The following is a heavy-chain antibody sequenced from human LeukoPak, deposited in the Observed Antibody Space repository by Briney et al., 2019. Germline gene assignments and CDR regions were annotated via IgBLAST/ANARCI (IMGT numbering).Heavy chain of an antibody. CDR3: ARVPADIVANPGDY. J-gene: IGHJ4*02. D-gene: IGHD5-12*01. CDR2: INQYGTEK. Sequence: GESLRLSCAPSGFRFSTYWLSWVRQAPGKGLERVATINQYGTEKYYVDSVRGRFTISRDNAKNSLYLQMNSLRAEDTAVYYCARVPADIVANPGDYWGQGTLVTVSS. CDR1: GFRFSTYW. V-gene: IGHV3-7*03.